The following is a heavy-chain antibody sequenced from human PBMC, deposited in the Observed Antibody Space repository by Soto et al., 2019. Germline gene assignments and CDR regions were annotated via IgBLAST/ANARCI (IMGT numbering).Heavy chain of an antibody. D-gene: IGHD6-13*01. V-gene: IGHV4-34*01. CDR1: GGSFSGYY. CDR2: INHSGST. Sequence: SETLSLTCAVYGGSFSGYYWSWIRQPPGKGLEWIGEINHSGSTNYNPSLKSRVTISVDTSKNQFSLKLSSVTAADTAVYYCARGEQQLVPNYYGMDVWGQGTTVTVSS. CDR3: ARGEQQLVPNYYGMDV. J-gene: IGHJ6*02.